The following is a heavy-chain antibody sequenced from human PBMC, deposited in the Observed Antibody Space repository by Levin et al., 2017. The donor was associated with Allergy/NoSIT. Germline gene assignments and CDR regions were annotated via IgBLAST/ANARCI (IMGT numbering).Heavy chain of an antibody. D-gene: IGHD5-18*01. CDR2: ISGSGGST. CDR3: AKEGGWIQLWLRAYYFDY. J-gene: IGHJ4*02. Sequence: PGGSLRLSCAASGFTFSSYAMSWVRQAPGKGLEWVSAISGSGGSTYYADSVKGRFTISRDNSKNTLYLQMNSLRAEDTAVYYCAKEGGWIQLWLRAYYFDYWGQGTLVTVSS. CDR1: GFTFSSYA. V-gene: IGHV3-23*01.